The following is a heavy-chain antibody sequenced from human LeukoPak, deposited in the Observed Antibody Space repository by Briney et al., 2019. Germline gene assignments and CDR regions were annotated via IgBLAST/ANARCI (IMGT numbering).Heavy chain of an antibody. Sequence: GGCLRLSCAAPGFTFSSYAMSCVRPAPGKGLEWVSNFSGSGGNTYYADSVKGRFTIAHDNSMSTLFLQMNSMRAKDTAVYYCAKVRAYDFWSGERAFDIWGQGTMVTVSS. CDR1: GFTFSSYA. CDR2: FSGSGGNT. CDR3: AKVRAYDFWSGERAFDI. J-gene: IGHJ3*02. D-gene: IGHD3-3*01. V-gene: IGHV3-23*01.